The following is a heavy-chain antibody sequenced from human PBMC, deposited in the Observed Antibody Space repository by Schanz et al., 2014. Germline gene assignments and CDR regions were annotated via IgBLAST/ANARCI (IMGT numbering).Heavy chain of an antibody. CDR1: GYTFTGYY. J-gene: IGHJ3*02. V-gene: IGHV1-2*02. D-gene: IGHD3-22*01. CDR2: INPKSGGT. CDR3: ARDIQYHYDTSGPVGAFDI. Sequence: QVQLVQSGTEVKKPGASVKVSCKASGYTFTGYYMHWVRQAPGQGLEWMGWINPKSGGTNYAQKFQGRVTMTRDTSISTAYMELSRLRSDDTAVYYCARDIQYHYDTSGPVGAFDIWGQGTVVTVSS.